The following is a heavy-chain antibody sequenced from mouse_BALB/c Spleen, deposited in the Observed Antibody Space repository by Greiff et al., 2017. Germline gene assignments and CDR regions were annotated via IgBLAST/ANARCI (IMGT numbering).Heavy chain of an antibody. CDR1: GFSLTSYG. CDR2: IWAGGST. V-gene: IGHV2-9*02. Sequence: VKLMESGPGLVAPSQSLSITCTVSGFSLTSYGVHWVRQPPGKGLEWLGVIWAGGSTNYNSALMSRLSISKDNSKSQVFLKMNSLQTDDTAMYYCARAGSSGYRAWFAYWGQGTLVTVSA. J-gene: IGHJ3*01. D-gene: IGHD3-1*01. CDR3: ARAGSSGYRAWFAY.